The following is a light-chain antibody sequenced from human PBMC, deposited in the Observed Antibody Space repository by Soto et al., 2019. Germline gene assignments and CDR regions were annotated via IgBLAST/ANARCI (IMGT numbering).Light chain of an antibody. J-gene: IGKJ2*01. CDR1: QNVTSY. CDR3: QHRSNWHT. CDR2: EAS. Sequence: EVVLTQSPATLSLSPGERATLSCRASQNVTSYLAWYQQKPGQSPRLLIYEASNRATGIPPRFSASGSGTDFTLTISSLDPEDFAVYYCQHRSNWHTFGQGTKLEIK. V-gene: IGKV3-11*01.